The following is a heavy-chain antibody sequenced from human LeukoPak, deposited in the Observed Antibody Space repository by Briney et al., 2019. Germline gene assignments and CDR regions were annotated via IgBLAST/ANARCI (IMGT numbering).Heavy chain of an antibody. V-gene: IGHV4-34*01. CDR2: INHSGST. D-gene: IGHD6-6*01. J-gene: IGHJ5*02. CDR1: GGSFSGYY. CDR3: ARGSSAGRLYNWFDP. Sequence: PSETLSLICAVDGGSFSGYYWSWIRQPPGKGLEWIGEINHSGSTNYNPSLKSRVTISVDTSKNQFSLKLSSVTAADTAVYYCARGSSAGRLYNWFDPWGQGTLVTVSS.